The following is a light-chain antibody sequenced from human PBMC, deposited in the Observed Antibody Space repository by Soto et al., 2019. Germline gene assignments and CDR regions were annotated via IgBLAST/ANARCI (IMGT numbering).Light chain of an antibody. CDR2: GAS. CDR1: QSVSSS. CDR3: QQYNNWPPIT. J-gene: IGKJ5*01. V-gene: IGKV3-15*01. Sequence: EIVLTQSPGTLSLSPGERATLSCRASQSVSSSQLAWYQQKPGQAPRLLIYGASTRATGIPARFSGSGSGTEFTLTISSLQSEDFAVYYCQQYNNWPPITFGQGTRPEIK.